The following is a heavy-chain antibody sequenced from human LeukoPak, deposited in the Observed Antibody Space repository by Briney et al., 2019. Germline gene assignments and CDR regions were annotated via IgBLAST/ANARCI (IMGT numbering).Heavy chain of an antibody. CDR1: GFTFSSYS. V-gene: IGHV3-21*01. J-gene: IGHJ4*02. Sequence: GGSLRLSCAASGFTFSSYSMNWVRQAPGKGLEWVSSISSSSSYVYYADSVKGRFTISRDNAKNSLYLQMNSLRAEDTAVYYCARDIVVVPAAIQPGAADYWGQGTLVTVSS. D-gene: IGHD2-2*02. CDR3: ARDIVVVPAAIQPGAADY. CDR2: ISSSSSYV.